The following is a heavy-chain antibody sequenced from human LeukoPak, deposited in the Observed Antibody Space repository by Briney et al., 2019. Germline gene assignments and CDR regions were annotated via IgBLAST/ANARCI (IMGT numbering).Heavy chain of an antibody. CDR2: IYYSGST. V-gene: IGHV4-39*01. CDR3: ANLGETKEMATIRNY. CDR1: GGSISSSSYY. D-gene: IGHD5-24*01. Sequence: PSETLSLTCTVSGGSISSSSYYWGWIRQPPGKGLEWIGSIYYSGSTYYNPSLKSRVTISVDTSKNQFSLKLSSVTAADTAVYYCANLGETKEMATIRNYWGQGTLVTVSS. J-gene: IGHJ4*02.